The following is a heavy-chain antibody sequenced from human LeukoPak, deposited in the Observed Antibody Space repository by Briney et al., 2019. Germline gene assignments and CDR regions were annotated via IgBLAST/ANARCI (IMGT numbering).Heavy chain of an antibody. CDR2: IYYSGST. CDR1: GGSVSSHY. CDR3: ARLNSSYADAFDI. V-gene: IGHV4-59*02. D-gene: IGHD4-23*01. J-gene: IGHJ3*02. Sequence: PSETLSLTCTVSGGSVSSHYWSWIRQPPGKGLEWIGYIYYSGSTNYNPSLKSRVTISVDTSKNQFSLKLSSVTAADTAVYYCARLNSSYADAFDIWGQGTMVTVSS.